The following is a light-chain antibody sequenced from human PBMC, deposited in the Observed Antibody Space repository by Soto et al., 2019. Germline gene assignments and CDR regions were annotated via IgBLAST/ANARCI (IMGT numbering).Light chain of an antibody. Sequence: DIQMTQSPSSLSASVGDRVTITCRASQSTINFLNWYQQKPGKAPKLLIYAASNLQSGVPSRFSGSGSGTDFTLTIRSLQPEDFATDDCQQSYSGFGPGTKVDIK. V-gene: IGKV1-39*01. CDR1: QSTINF. CDR2: AAS. J-gene: IGKJ3*01. CDR3: QQSYSG.